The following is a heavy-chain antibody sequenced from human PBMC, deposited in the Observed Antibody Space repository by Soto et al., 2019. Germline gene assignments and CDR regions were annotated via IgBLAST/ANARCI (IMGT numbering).Heavy chain of an antibody. Sequence: GASVKVSCKASGGTVSSYAISWVRQAPGQGLEWMGGIIPIFGTANYAQKFQGRVTITADESTSTAYLELSSLRSEDTAVYYCARSSPRTSVGVAAAGLFFDYWGKGTLVTVSS. J-gene: IGHJ4*02. V-gene: IGHV1-69*13. D-gene: IGHD6-13*01. CDR3: ARSSPRTSVGVAAAGLFFDY. CDR1: GGTVSSYA. CDR2: IIPIFGTA.